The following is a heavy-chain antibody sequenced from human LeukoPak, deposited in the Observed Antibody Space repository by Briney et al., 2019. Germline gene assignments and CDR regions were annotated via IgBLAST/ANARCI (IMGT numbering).Heavy chain of an antibody. D-gene: IGHD5-12*01. CDR2: INQDGSEK. V-gene: IGHV3-7*01. Sequence: PGGSLRLSCAASGFTFSSYWMSWVRHAAGKGLEWVANINQDGSEKYYVDSVKGRFTISRDNAKNSLYLQMNSLRAEDTAVYYCARASASYSAYDDYWGQGTLVTVSS. CDR1: GFTFSSYW. CDR3: ARASASYSAYDDY. J-gene: IGHJ4*02.